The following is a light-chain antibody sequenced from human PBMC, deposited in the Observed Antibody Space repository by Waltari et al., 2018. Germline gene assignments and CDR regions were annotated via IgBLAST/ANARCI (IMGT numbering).Light chain of an antibody. CDR1: QSISTW. CDR3: QQYTGPWT. J-gene: IGKJ1*01. V-gene: IGKV1-5*03. CDR2: KAS. Sequence: DIQMTQSPSTLSASVGDRVTITCRASQSISTWLAWYQQKPGKATKLLIYKASRLEGGVPSRFSGSGSGTEFTLTISSLQPDDFATYYCQQYTGPWTFGQGTKVEIK.